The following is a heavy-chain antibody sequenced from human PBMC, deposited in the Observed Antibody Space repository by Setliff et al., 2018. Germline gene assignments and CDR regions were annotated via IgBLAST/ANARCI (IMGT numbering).Heavy chain of an antibody. CDR2: IYYSGST. CDR1: GGSISSSSYY. D-gene: IGHD6-19*01. J-gene: IGHJ4*02. V-gene: IGHV4-39*01. Sequence: SETLSLTCTVSGGSISSSSYYWGWIRQPPGKGLEWIGSIYYSGSTYYTPSLKSRVTISVDTSRNQFSLKLSSVTAADTAAYYCARLGGSSGWFQGYFDYWGQGTLVTVSS. CDR3: ARLGGSSGWFQGYFDY.